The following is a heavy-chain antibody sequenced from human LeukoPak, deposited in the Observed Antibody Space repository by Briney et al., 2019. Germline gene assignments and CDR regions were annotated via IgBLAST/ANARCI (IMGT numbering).Heavy chain of an antibody. V-gene: IGHV3-11*04. Sequence: GSLRLSCAASGFTFSDYYVSWIRQAPGKGLEWVSYISSSGSTIYYADSVKGRFTISRDNAKNSLYLQMNSLRAEDTAVYYCARTRYSYGSAFDYWGQGTLVTVSS. J-gene: IGHJ4*02. CDR3: ARTRYSYGSAFDY. D-gene: IGHD5-18*01. CDR1: GFTFSDYY. CDR2: ISSSGSTI.